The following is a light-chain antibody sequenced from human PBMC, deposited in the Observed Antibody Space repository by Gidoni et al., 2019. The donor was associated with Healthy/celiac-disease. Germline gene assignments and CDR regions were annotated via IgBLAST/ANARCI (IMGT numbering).Light chain of an antibody. CDR2: RND. CDR1: SSTIGSNY. CDR3: AAWDDSLSGPV. Sequence: QSVLPQPPSASGIPGQRVTISCSGSSSTIGSNYVYWYQQLPGTAPKRLIYRNDQRPSGVPDRFSGSKSGTSASLAISGLRSEDEADYYCAAWDDSLSGPVFGGGTKLTVL. J-gene: IGLJ2*01. V-gene: IGLV1-47*01.